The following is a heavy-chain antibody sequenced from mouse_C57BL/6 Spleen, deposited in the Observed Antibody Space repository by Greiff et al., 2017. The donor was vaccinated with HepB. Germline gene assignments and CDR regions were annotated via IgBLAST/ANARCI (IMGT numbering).Heavy chain of an antibody. CDR1: GYTFTSYW. J-gene: IGHJ3*01. D-gene: IGHD2-4*01. CDR2: IHPNSGST. Sequence: QVQLKQSGAELVKPGASVKLSCKASGYTFTSYWMHWVKQRPGQGLEWIGMIHPNSGSTNYNEKFKSKATLTVDKSSSTAYMQLSSLTSEDSAVYYCARRGDYGAFAYWGQGTLVTVSA. CDR3: ARRGDYGAFAY. V-gene: IGHV1-64*01.